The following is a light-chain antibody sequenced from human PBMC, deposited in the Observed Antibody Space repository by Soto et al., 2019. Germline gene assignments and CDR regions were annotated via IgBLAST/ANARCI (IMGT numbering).Light chain of an antibody. CDR1: QSVSNY. CDR3: QQHINRLS. CDR2: DAS. V-gene: IGKV3-11*01. Sequence: EIVLTQSPATLSLSPGERATLSCRASQSVSNYLAWYQQKPGQAPRLLISDASNRATGIPARFSGSGSGTDFPLTISTLEPEDFAVYYCQQHINRLSFGGGTKVEIK. J-gene: IGKJ4*01.